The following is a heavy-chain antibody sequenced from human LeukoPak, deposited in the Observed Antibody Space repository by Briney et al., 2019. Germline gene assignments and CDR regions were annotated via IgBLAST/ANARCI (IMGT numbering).Heavy chain of an antibody. J-gene: IGHJ4*02. CDR2: ISSSSSTV. Sequence: GGSLILSCAASGFTFSSYSMNWVRQAPGKGLEWVSYISSSSSTVYYADSVKGRFTISRDNAKNSLYLQMNSLRAEDTAVYYCARDSNYYDSSGYYSMIDYWGQGTLVTVSS. CDR3: ARDSNYYDSSGYYSMIDY. V-gene: IGHV3-48*01. CDR1: GFTFSSYS. D-gene: IGHD3-22*01.